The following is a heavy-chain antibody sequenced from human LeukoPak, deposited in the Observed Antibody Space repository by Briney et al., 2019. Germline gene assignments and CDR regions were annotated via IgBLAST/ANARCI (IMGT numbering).Heavy chain of an antibody. V-gene: IGHV3-30*18. D-gene: IGHD4-17*01. J-gene: IGHJ6*02. CDR1: GFTFSSYG. CDR2: ISYDGSNK. CDR3: AKEYLATVVCYGMDV. Sequence: GGSLRLSCAASGFTFSSYGMHWVRQAPGKGLEWVAVISYDGSNKYYADSVKGRFTISRDNSKNTLYLQMNSLRAEDTAVYYCAKEYLATVVCYGMDVWGQGTTVTVSS.